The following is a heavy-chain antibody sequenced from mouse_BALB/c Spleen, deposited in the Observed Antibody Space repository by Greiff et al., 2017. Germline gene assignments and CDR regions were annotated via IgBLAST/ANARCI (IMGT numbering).Heavy chain of an antibody. CDR3: ARTGTHYYFDY. J-gene: IGHJ2*01. CDR2: INPSNGRT. D-gene: IGHD4-1*01. CDR1: GYTFTSYW. Sequence: VHLQQPGADLVQPGASVKLSCTASGYTFTSYWMHWVKQRPGQGLEWIGEINPSNGRTNYNEKFKSKATLTVDKSSSTAYMQLSSLTSEDSAVYYCARTGTHYYFDYWGQGTTLTVSA. V-gene: IGHV1S81*02.